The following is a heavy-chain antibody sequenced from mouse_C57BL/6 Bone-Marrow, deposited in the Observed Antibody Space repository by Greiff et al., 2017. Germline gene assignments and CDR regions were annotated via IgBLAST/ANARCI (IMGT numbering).Heavy chain of an antibody. CDR1: GYSITSDH. D-gene: IGHD1-1*01. CDR3: ARWGSSPYWYFDV. Sequence: DVQLQESGPGLAKPSQTLSLTCSVTGYSITSDHWNWIRKFPGNKLEYMGYISYSGSTYYHPSLKSRISITRDTSKNQYYLQLHYVTTEDTATYYCARWGSSPYWYFDVWGTGTTVTVSS. CDR2: ISYSGST. J-gene: IGHJ1*03. V-gene: IGHV3-8*01.